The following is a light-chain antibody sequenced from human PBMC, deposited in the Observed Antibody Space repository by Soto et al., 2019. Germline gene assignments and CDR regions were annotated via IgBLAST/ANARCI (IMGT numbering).Light chain of an antibody. V-gene: IGKV1-8*01. Sequence: AIRVTQSPSSISASTGDRVTITCRASQGISPFLAWYQQRSGKAPNLLLYASSTLKSGVPSSFSGSGSGTDFTITISNLQSEDAATYFCQQYYQYPRTFGQGTKVEIK. CDR1: QGISPF. CDR2: ASS. J-gene: IGKJ1*01. CDR3: QQYYQYPRT.